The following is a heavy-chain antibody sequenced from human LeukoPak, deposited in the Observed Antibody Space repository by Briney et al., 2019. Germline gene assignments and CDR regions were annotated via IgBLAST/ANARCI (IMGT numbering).Heavy chain of an antibody. CDR3: ARLDSASSRGDAFHI. Sequence: PGGSLRLSCAASGFTFSSYSMNWVRQAPGKGLEWVSYISSSSSTIYYADSVKGRFTISRDNAKNSLYLQMNSLRAEDTAVYYCARLDSASSRGDAFHIWGQGTMVTVSS. CDR1: GFTFSSYS. CDR2: ISSSSSTI. J-gene: IGHJ3*02. D-gene: IGHD1-26*01. V-gene: IGHV3-48*04.